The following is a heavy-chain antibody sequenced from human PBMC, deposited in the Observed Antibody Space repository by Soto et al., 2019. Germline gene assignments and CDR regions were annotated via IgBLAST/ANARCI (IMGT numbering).Heavy chain of an antibody. Sequence: QVQLVQSGAEVKKPGASVKVSCKASRYTFISYDINWVRQATGQGLEWMGWMNPKSANTGYAQIFQGRVTMTRNTSISTDDRELSSLRSEDTAVYYCARSPSWESTVTPYYFDYWGAGALVTVFS. CDR2: MNPKSANT. CDR3: ARSPSWESTVTPYYFDY. D-gene: IGHD4-4*01. CDR1: RYTFISYD. J-gene: IGHJ4*02. V-gene: IGHV1-8*01.